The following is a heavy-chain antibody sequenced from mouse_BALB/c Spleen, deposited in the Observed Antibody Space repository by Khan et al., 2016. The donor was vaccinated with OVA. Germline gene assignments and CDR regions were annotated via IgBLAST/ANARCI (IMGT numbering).Heavy chain of an antibody. CDR3: GRDGAYHRNDGWMAY. D-gene: IGHD2-14*01. CDR1: GYTFTSYT. J-gene: IGHJ3*01. CDR2: INPSNGYT. Sequence: QIQLVQSGAELARPWASVKMSCKASGYTFTSYTIHWIKERPGQGLEWIGNINPSNGYTNYNQKFKDKATLTTDKSSTTAYLQLSSLTSDDSAVYNCGRDGAYHRNDGWMAYWGQGTLVTVSA. V-gene: IGHV1-4*01.